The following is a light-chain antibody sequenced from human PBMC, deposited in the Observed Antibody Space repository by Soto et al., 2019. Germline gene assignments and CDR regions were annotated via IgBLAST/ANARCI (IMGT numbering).Light chain of an antibody. J-gene: IGKJ5*01. Sequence: DIQMTQSPSSLSASVADRVTITCRASQTVSIYLNWYRQKPGKAPELLIFAASDLQSGVPSRFSGSGSGTDFTLTISSLQPEDFATYYCQQSYSTITFGQGTRLEIK. CDR2: AAS. V-gene: IGKV1-39*01. CDR3: QQSYSTIT. CDR1: QTVSIY.